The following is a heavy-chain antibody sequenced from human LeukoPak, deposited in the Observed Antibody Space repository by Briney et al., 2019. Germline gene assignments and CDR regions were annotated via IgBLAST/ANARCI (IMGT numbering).Heavy chain of an antibody. Sequence: GGSLRLSCATSGFTFSSYAMSWVRQAPGKGLEWVSAISGSGGTTYYADSVKGRFTISRDSSKNTLYLQMNSLRAEDTAVYYCAKVSGGGLYYDGMDVWGQGTTVTVSS. CDR3: AKVSGGGLYYDGMDV. CDR1: GFTFSSYA. CDR2: ISGSGGTT. V-gene: IGHV3-23*01. J-gene: IGHJ6*02. D-gene: IGHD1-14*01.